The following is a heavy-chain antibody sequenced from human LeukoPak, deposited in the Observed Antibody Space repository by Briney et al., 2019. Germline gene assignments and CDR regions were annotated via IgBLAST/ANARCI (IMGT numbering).Heavy chain of an antibody. V-gene: IGHV1-46*01. Sequence: GASVKVSCKASGYTFTSYYMHWVRQAPGQGLEWMGIINPSGGSTSYAQKFQGRVTMTRDTSTSTVYMELGSLRSEDTAVYYYASSRGIAAAGIFDYWGQGTLVTVSS. CDR2: INPSGGST. CDR1: GYTFTSYY. J-gene: IGHJ4*02. D-gene: IGHD6-13*01. CDR3: ASSRGIAAAGIFDY.